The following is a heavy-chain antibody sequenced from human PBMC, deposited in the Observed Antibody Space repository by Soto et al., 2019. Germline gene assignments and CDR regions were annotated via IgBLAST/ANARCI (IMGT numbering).Heavy chain of an antibody. Sequence: SETLSLTCTVSGGSLSGYYWSWIRQPPGKGLEWIGDFYSSGSPHHNPSLKNRVSISEDRSKNEFSLKLSSVTAADTAVYYCARSPEATVTAFDYWGQGTLVTVSS. J-gene: IGHJ4*02. CDR3: ARSPEATVTAFDY. CDR2: FYSSGSP. CDR1: GGSLSGYY. D-gene: IGHD4-17*01. V-gene: IGHV4-59*12.